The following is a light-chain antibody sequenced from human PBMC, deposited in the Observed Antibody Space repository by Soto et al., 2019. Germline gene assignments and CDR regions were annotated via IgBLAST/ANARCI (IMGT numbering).Light chain of an antibody. V-gene: IGKV1-39*01. CDR3: QHSLRSPPT. J-gene: IGKJ4*01. CDR1: QSIATY. Sequence: DLQMTQSPSSLSAFVGDRVTITCRASQSIATYLNWYQQKPGKDPKLLIYAASIFQSGVPSTFSGSGSLTDFTLTISSLQAEDFASYYYQHSLRSPPTFGGGTNVQIK. CDR2: AAS.